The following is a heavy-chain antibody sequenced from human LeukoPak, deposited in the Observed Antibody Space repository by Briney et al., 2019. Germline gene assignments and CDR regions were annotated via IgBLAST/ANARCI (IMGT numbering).Heavy chain of an antibody. V-gene: IGHV3-30*03. J-gene: IGHJ4*02. Sequence: GGSLRLSCAASGFTFSSYGMHWVRQAPGKGLEWVAVISYDGSNKYYADSVKGRFTISRDNSKNTLYLQMNSLRAEDTAVYYCARVGYCNGGSCYFFDYWGQGTLVTVSS. CDR2: ISYDGSNK. CDR3: ARVGYCNGGSCYFFDY. D-gene: IGHD2-15*01. CDR1: GFTFSSYG.